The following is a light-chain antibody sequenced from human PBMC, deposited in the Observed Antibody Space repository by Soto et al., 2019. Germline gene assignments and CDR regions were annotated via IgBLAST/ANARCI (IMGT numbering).Light chain of an antibody. CDR1: RSDVGSYNL. CDR2: DVN. CDR3: CSYAGSSTVI. V-gene: IGLV2-23*02. J-gene: IGLJ2*01. Sequence: QSALTQPASVSGSPGQLITISCTGSRSDVGSYNLVSWYQHHPGKAPKLMIYDVNKRPSGVSNRFSGSKSGNTASLTISGLEPEDEADYYCCSYAGSSTVIFVGGTKLTVL.